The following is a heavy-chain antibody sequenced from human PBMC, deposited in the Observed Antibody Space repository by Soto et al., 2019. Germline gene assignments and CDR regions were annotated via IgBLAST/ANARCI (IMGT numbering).Heavy chain of an antibody. Sequence: PSETLSLTCAVYGGSFSGYYWSWIRQPPGKGLEWTGEINHSGSTNYNPSLRSRVTISVDTSKNQFSLKLSSVTAADTAVYYCARGRFYYGSGSYYRSWFDPWGQGTLVTVSS. CDR2: INHSGST. CDR3: ARGRFYYGSGSYYRSWFDP. D-gene: IGHD3-10*01. V-gene: IGHV4-34*01. J-gene: IGHJ5*02. CDR1: GGSFSGYY.